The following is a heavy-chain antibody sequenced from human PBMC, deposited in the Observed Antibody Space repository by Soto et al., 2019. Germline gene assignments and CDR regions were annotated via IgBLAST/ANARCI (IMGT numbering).Heavy chain of an antibody. V-gene: IGHV3-9*01. J-gene: IGHJ4*02. CDR1: GFTFDDYA. CDR2: ISWNSGSI. D-gene: IGHD6-13*01. CDR3: AKDMGSGIAAAGPKHYFDY. Sequence: PGGSLRLSCAASGFTFDDYAMHWVRQAQGKGLEWVSGISWNSGSIGYADSVKGRFTISRDNAKNSLYLQMNSLRAEDTALYYCAKDMGSGIAAAGPKHYFDYWGQGTLVTVSS.